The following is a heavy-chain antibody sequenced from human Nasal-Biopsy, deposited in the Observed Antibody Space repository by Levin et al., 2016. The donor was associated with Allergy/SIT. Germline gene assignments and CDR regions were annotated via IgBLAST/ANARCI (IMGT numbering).Heavy chain of an antibody. Sequence: SETLSLTCTVSGGAVISSGDYWAWIRQPPGKGLEWVGSSYYSGITYYNTSLQSRLTISVDTSKNQFSLTLTSVTAADTAVYYCARQIPADYGDHVGWFDPWGQGTPVTVSS. CDR3: ARQIPADYGDHVGWFDP. J-gene: IGHJ5*02. V-gene: IGHV4-39*01. CDR1: GGAVISSGDY. CDR2: SYYSGIT. D-gene: IGHD4-17*01.